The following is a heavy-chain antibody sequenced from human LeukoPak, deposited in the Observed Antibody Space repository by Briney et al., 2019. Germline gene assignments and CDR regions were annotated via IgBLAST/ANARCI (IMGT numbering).Heavy chain of an antibody. J-gene: IGHJ3*01. CDR3: AKDPNGDYIGAFDF. CDR1: GLTFSNYA. Sequence: GGSLRLSVAASGLTFSNYAMMWLRQAPGKGLEWVAAIIGNGGWALYADSVKGRFTISRDNSKNTLYLQMSSLRAEDTAVYYCAKDPNGDYIGAFDFWGQGTMVTVSS. CDR2: IIGNGGWA. V-gene: IGHV3-23*01. D-gene: IGHD4-17*01.